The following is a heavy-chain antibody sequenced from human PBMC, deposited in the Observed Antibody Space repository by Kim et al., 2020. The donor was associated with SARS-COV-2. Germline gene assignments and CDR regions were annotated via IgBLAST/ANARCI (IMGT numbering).Heavy chain of an antibody. Sequence: GGSLRLSCAASRFIFSSYWMNWVRQAPGKGPEWVANIKQDGSEKYYLDSVKGRFAISRDNAKNSLYLQMNSLGVDDTAVYYCARGHVLGVTPFDYWGQGTLVTVSS. CDR1: RFIFSSYW. J-gene: IGHJ4*02. D-gene: IGHD3-10*02. V-gene: IGHV3-7*01. CDR3: ARGHVLGVTPFDY. CDR2: IKQDGSEK.